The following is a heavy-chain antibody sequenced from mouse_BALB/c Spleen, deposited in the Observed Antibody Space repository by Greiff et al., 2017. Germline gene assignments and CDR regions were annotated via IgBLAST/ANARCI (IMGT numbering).Heavy chain of an antibody. CDR2: IYPGDGST. CDR3: ARSYGNFYAMDY. D-gene: IGHD2-1*01. V-gene: IGHV1S33*01. CDR1: GYTFTSYD. Sequence: SGPELVKPGALVKISCKASGYTFTSYDINWVKQRPGQGLEWIGWIYPGDGSTKYNEKFKGKATLTADKSSSTAYMQLSSLTSENSAVYFCARSYGNFYAMDYWGQGTSVTVSS. J-gene: IGHJ4*01.